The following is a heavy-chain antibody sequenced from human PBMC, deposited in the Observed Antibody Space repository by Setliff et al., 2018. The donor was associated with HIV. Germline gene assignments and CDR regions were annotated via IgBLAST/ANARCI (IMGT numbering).Heavy chain of an antibody. J-gene: IGHJ4*02. Sequence: PGGSLRLSCAASGFTFSSYTMNWVRQAPGKGLEWIGEINHSGGTNYNPSLKSRVTMSIDTSKNQFSLNVSSVTAADTAVYYCAREIPYSYGGRGHPLWGQGTLVTVS. CDR1: GFTFSSYT. CDR3: AREIPYSYGGRGHPL. CDR2: INHSGGT. V-gene: IGHV4-34*08. D-gene: IGHD3-22*01.